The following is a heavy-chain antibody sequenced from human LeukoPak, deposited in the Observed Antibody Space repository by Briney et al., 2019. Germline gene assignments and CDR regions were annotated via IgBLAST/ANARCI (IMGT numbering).Heavy chain of an antibody. V-gene: IGHV1-18*04. Sequence: ASVKVSFTASGYTFTSYGISWVRQAPGQGLEWMGWISAYNGNTNYAQKLQGRVTMATDTSTSTAYMELRSLRSDDTAVYYCARVPMVRGVIIPNWFDPWGQGTLVTVSS. CDR2: ISAYNGNT. D-gene: IGHD3-10*01. CDR3: ARVPMVRGVIIPNWFDP. J-gene: IGHJ5*02. CDR1: GYTFTSYG.